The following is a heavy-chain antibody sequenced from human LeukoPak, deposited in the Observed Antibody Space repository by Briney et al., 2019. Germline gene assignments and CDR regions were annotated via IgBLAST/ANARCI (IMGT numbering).Heavy chain of an antibody. CDR2: ISSDGSIT. CDR1: GFTFSTDW. J-gene: IGHJ4*02. D-gene: IGHD3-3*01. Sequence: GGSLRLSCAASGFTFSTDWMHWVRQAPGKGLVWVSRISSDGSITNYADSVKGRFTISRDNAKDTLYLQMNSLRAEDTAVYYCARVGGVLRFLEWSDYFDYWGQGTLVTVSS. V-gene: IGHV3-74*01. CDR3: ARVGGVLRFLEWSDYFDY.